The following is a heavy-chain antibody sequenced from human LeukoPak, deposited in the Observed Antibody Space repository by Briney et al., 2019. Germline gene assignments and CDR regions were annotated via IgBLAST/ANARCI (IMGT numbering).Heavy chain of an antibody. CDR1: GFTFSSYA. D-gene: IGHD3-10*02. Sequence: GGSLRLSCAASGFTFSSYAMSWVRQAPGKGLEWVSSISGSGYDIFYADSVKGRFTISRDNPKNTLYLQMNSLRAEDTAVYYCAELGITMIGGVWGKGTTVTISS. CDR3: AELGITMIGGV. CDR2: ISGSGYDI. V-gene: IGHV3-23*01. J-gene: IGHJ6*04.